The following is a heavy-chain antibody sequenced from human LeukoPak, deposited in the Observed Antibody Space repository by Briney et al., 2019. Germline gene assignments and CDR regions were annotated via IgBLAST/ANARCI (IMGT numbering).Heavy chain of an antibody. CDR1: GYTFTSYA. CDR2: MNPNSGNT. V-gene: IGHV1-8*02. D-gene: IGHD6-13*01. Sequence: GASVKVSCKASGYTFTSYAMNWVRQAPGQGLEWMGWMNPNSGNTGYAQKFQGRVTMTRNTSISTAYMELSSLRSEDTAVYYCARGTVQQLVLVYYYHYMDVWGKGTTVTISS. J-gene: IGHJ6*03. CDR3: ARGTVQQLVLVYYYHYMDV.